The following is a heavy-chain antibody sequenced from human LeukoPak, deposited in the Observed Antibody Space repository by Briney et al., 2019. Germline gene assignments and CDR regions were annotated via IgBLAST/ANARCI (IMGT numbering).Heavy chain of an antibody. V-gene: IGHV3-30*01. Sequence: GGSLRLSCAASGFTFSSYAMHWVRQAPGKGLEWVAVISYDGSNKYYADSVKGRFTISRDNSKNTLYLQMNSLRAEDTAVYYCARDQQQLPDAFDIWGQGTVVTVSS. CDR1: GFTFSSYA. J-gene: IGHJ3*02. CDR2: ISYDGSNK. D-gene: IGHD6-13*01. CDR3: ARDQQQLPDAFDI.